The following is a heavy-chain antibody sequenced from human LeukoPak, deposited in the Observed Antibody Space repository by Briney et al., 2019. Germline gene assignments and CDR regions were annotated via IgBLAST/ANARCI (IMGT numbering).Heavy chain of an antibody. V-gene: IGHV3-33*01. J-gene: IGHJ6*03. Sequence: PGGSRRLSCAASGFTFSSYGMHWGRQAPGKGLEWVAVIWYDGSNKYYADSVKGRFTISRDNSKNTLYLQMNSLRAEATAVYYCARYFDWLSPYYYYMDVWGKGTTVTVSS. D-gene: IGHD3-9*01. CDR3: ARYFDWLSPYYYYMDV. CDR1: GFTFSSYG. CDR2: IWYDGSNK.